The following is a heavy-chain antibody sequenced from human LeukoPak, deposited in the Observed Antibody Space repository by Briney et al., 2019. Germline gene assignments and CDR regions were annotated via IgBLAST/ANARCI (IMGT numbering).Heavy chain of an antibody. J-gene: IGHJ4*02. CDR1: GFTFSDYY. CDR3: ARDSPIQIVGATSFDY. D-gene: IGHD1-26*01. CDR2: ISSSGSTI. Sequence: GGSLRLSCAASGFTFSDYYMSWIRQAPGKGLEWVSYISSSGSTIYYADSVKGRFTISRDNAKNSLYLQMNSLRAEDTAVYYCARDSPIQIVGATSFDYWGQGTLVTFSS. V-gene: IGHV3-11*01.